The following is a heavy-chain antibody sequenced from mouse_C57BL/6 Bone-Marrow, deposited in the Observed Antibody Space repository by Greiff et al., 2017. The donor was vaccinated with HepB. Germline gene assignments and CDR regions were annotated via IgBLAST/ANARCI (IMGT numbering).Heavy chain of an antibody. CDR2: ISYDGSN. CDR3: ASGILDAMDY. J-gene: IGHJ4*01. CDR1: GYSITSGYY. D-gene: IGHD4-1*01. V-gene: IGHV3-6*01. Sequence: VQLKESGPGLVKPSQSLSLTCSVTGYSITSGYYWNWIRQFPGNKLEWMGYISYDGSNNYNPSLKNRISITRDTSKNQFFLKLNSVTTEDTATYYCASGILDAMDYWGQGTSVTVSS.